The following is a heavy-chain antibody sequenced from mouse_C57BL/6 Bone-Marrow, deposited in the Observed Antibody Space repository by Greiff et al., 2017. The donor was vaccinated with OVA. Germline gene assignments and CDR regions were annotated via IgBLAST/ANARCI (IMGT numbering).Heavy chain of an antibody. Sequence: VQLQQSGPELVKPGASVKISCKASGYTFTDYNMNWVKQSNGQSLEWIGVINPKYGTTSYNQKFKGKATLTVDKSSSTAYMQLNSLTSENAAVYYCARREIYYYGPLAVDDWGKGTTVTVSS. CDR2: INPKYGTT. CDR3: ARREIYYYGPLAVDD. V-gene: IGHV1-39*01. J-gene: IGHJ4*01. D-gene: IGHD1-1*01. CDR1: GYTFTDYN.